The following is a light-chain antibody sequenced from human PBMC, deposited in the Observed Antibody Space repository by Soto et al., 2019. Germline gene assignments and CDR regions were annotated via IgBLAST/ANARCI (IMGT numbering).Light chain of an antibody. CDR3: QQYSDWPT. CDR2: VAS. V-gene: IGKV3-15*01. J-gene: IGKJ4*01. CDR1: ESVNSN. Sequence: EIVMTQSPATLSVSPGERATLSCRASESVNSNLAWYQQKPGQAPRLLISVASTRATGIPARFSGSGSGTEFTLTNSSLQSEDFAVYYCQQYSDWPTFGGGTKVEI.